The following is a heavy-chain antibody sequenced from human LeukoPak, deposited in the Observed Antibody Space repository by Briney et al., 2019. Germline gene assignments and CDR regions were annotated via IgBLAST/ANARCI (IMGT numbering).Heavy chain of an antibody. Sequence: PGGSLRLSCAASGFTFSSYAMSWVRQAPGKGLEWVSAISGSRGSTYYTDSVKGRFTISRDNSKNTLYLQMNSLRAEDTAVYYCAKFDAEYTGSYSYYYYMDVWGKGTTVTVSS. CDR3: AKFDAEYTGSYSYYYYMDV. CDR1: GFTFSSYA. J-gene: IGHJ6*03. D-gene: IGHD1-26*01. CDR2: ISGSRGST. V-gene: IGHV3-23*01.